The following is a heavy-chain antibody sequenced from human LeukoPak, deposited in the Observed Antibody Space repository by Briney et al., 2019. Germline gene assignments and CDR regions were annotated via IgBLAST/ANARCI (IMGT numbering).Heavy chain of an antibody. Sequence: GGSLRLSCAASGFTFSSYEMNWVRQAPGKGLEWVSYISSSGSTIYYADSGKGRFTISRDNAKNSLYLQMNSLRAEDTAVYYCAREPSYYYYYYMDVWGKGTTVTVSS. CDR1: GFTFSSYE. V-gene: IGHV3-48*03. J-gene: IGHJ6*03. CDR3: AREPSYYYYYYMDV. CDR2: ISSSGSTI.